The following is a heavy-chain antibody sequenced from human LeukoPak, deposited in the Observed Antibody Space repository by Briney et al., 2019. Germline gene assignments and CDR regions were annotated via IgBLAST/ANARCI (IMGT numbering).Heavy chain of an antibody. Sequence: GGSLRLSCAASGFSFTSYGMHWVRQAPGKGLEWVALITYDGYYKYYSDSVKGRFTISSDTSKNTLYLQMNSLRAEDTAVYYCAKVLSGSQDYWGQGTLVTVFS. V-gene: IGHV3-30*18. D-gene: IGHD1-26*01. CDR2: ITYDGYYK. CDR3: AKVLSGSQDY. J-gene: IGHJ4*02. CDR1: GFSFTSYG.